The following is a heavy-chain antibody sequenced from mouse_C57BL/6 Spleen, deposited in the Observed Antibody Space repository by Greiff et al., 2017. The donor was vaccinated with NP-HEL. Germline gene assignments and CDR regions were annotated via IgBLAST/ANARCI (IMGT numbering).Heavy chain of an antibody. V-gene: IGHV1-76*01. Sequence: QVQLKQSGAELVRPGASVKLSCKASGYTFTDYYINWVKQRPGQGLEWIARIYPGSGNTYYNEKFQGKATLTAEKSSSTAYMQLSSLTSEDSAVYFCAREYGNPYAMDYWGQGTSVTVSS. J-gene: IGHJ4*01. CDR1: GYTFTDYY. D-gene: IGHD2-1*01. CDR3: AREYGNPYAMDY. CDR2: IYPGSGNT.